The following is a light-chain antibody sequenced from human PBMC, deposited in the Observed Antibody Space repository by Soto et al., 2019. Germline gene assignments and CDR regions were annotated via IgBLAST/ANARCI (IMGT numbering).Light chain of an antibody. CDR3: QQYNDWFSIT. J-gene: IGKJ5*01. CDR2: DTS. V-gene: IGKV3-15*01. CDR1: QSVSSK. Sequence: DIVMTQSPTTMSVSPGRRPALLSRASQSVSSKLAWYRQRPAQAPRLLXYDTSTRATGVPARFSGSGSGTEFTLTISSLQSEDFGVYYCQQYNDWFSITFGQGTRLEIK.